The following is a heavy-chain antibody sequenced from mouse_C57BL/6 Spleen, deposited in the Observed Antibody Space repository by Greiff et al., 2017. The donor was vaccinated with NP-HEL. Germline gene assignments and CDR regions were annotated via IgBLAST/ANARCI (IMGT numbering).Heavy chain of an antibody. CDR1: GYTFTDYE. V-gene: IGHV1-15*01. J-gene: IGHJ4*01. Sequence: QVQLQQSGAELVRPGASVTLSCKASGYTFTDYEMHWVKQTPVHGLEWIGAIDPETGGTAYNQKFKGKAILTADKSSSTAYMELRSLTSEDSAVYYCTRGGYDYGYAMDYWGQGTSVTVSS. CDR2: IDPETGGT. CDR3: TRGGYDYGYAMDY. D-gene: IGHD2-4*01.